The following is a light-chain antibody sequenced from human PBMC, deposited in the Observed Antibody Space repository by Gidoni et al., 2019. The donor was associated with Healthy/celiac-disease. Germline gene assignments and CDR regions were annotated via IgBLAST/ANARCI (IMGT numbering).Light chain of an antibody. CDR3: QQYGSSPLT. CDR2: GAS. Sequence: EIVLTQSPGTLALSPGERATLSCRASQSVSSSYLAWCQQKPGQAPRLLIYGASSRATGIPDRFSGSGSGTDFTLTSRRLEPEDFAVYYCQQYGSSPLTFGGGTKVEIK. V-gene: IGKV3-20*01. J-gene: IGKJ4*01. CDR1: QSVSSSY.